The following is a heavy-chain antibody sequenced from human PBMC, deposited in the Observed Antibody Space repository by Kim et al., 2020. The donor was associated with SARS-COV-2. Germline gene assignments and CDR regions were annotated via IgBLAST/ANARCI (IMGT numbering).Heavy chain of an antibody. CDR1: GGSVSSGSYY. V-gene: IGHV4-61*01. CDR3: ARGGVVTAIPVDAFDI. Sequence: SETLSLTCTVSGGSVSSGSYYWSWIRQPPGKGLEWIGYIYYSGSTNYNPSLKSRVTISVDTSKNQFSLKLSSVTAADTAVYYCARGGVVTAIPVDAFDIWGQGTMVTVSS. J-gene: IGHJ3*02. D-gene: IGHD2-21*02. CDR2: IYYSGST.